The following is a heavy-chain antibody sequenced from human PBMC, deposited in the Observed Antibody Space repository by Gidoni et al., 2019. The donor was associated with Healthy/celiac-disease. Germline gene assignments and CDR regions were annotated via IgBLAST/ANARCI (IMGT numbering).Heavy chain of an antibody. CDR3: ARNGYPNLRHFDY. CDR1: GFTFSDYY. CDR2: ISSSSSYT. V-gene: IGHV3-11*06. J-gene: IGHJ4*02. D-gene: IGHD5-12*01. Sequence: QVQLVESGEGLVKPGGSLRLSCAASGFTFSDYYMSWIRQAPGKGLEWVSYISSSSSYTNYADSVKGRFTISRDNAKNSLYLQMNSLRAEDTAVYYCARNGYPNLRHFDYWGQGTLVTVSS.